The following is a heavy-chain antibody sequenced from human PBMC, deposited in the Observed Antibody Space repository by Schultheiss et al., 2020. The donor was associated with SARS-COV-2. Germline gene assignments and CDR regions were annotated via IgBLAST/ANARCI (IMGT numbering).Heavy chain of an antibody. CDR1: GYSFTSYW. Sequence: GGSLRLSCKGSGYSFTSYWIGWVRQMPGKGLEWMGIIYPGDSDTRYSPSFQGQVTISADKSISNAYLQWSSLKASDTAMYYCARRRGTLYYYYGMDVWGQGTTVTVS. CDR3: ARRRGTLYYYYGMDV. CDR2: IYPGDSDT. V-gene: IGHV5-51*01. J-gene: IGHJ6*02. D-gene: IGHD3-16*01.